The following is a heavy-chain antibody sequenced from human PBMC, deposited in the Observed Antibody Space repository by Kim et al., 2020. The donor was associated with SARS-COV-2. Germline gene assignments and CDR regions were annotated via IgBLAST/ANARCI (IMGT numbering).Heavy chain of an antibody. CDR1: GDPINSGDYY. Sequence: SETLSLTCSVSGDPINSGDYYWNWIRQHPEKGLEWIGYIYYTGDTSSNPSLKSRLTISLDTSKNQFSLTLTSVTAADTAVYYCARGADEYQYGSCDFDSWGQGTLVTVSS. V-gene: IGHV4-31*03. D-gene: IGHD3-10*01. CDR3: ARGADEYQYGSCDFDS. J-gene: IGHJ4*02. CDR2: IYYTGDT.